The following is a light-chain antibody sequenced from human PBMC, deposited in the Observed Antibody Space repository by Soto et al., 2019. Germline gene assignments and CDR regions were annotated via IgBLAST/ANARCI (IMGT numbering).Light chain of an antibody. CDR1: SSDVGAYDF. V-gene: IGLV2-11*01. CDR3: CSYAGSYNLGV. Sequence: QSALTQPRSVSGSPGQSVTISCTGTSSDVGAYDFVSWYQQHPGKAPKLTIYDVTKRSSWVPDRFSGAKSGNSASLTISGLRAEDEADYYCCSYAGSYNLGVFGGGTKVTVL. J-gene: IGLJ3*02. CDR2: DVT.